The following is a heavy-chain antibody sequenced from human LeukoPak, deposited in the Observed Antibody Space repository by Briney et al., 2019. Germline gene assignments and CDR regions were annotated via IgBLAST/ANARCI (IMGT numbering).Heavy chain of an antibody. CDR2: IRHDGSIK. CDR3: AKDSLADIDY. V-gene: IGHV3-30*02. J-gene: IGHJ4*02. CDR1: GFIFSTYG. Sequence: GSLRLSCAASGFIFSTYGMYWVRQAPGKGLEWVAFIRHDGSIKNYADSVKGRSTISRDNSKNTLYLQMNSLRAEDTAVYYCAKDSLADIDYWGQGTLVTVSS. D-gene: IGHD3-16*01.